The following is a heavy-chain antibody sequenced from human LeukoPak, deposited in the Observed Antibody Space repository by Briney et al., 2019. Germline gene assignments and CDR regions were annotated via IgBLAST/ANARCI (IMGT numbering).Heavy chain of an antibody. CDR1: GYTLTELS. CDR2: FDPEDDDT. CDR3: ATGGMFGLPADYYYGMVV. Sequence: ASVKVSCKVSGYTLTELSMHWVRQAPGKGLEWTGGFDPEDDDTIYAQKFQGRVIMTEDTSTDTAYMELSSLRSEDTAVYYCATGGMFGLPADYYYGMVVWGQGTTVTVSS. V-gene: IGHV1-24*01. D-gene: IGHD3/OR15-3a*01. J-gene: IGHJ6*02.